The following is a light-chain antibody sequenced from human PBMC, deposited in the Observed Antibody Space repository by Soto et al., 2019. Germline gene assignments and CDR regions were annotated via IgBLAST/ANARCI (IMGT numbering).Light chain of an antibody. V-gene: IGKV3-20*01. CDR3: QQYGSSHT. CDR1: QNVSSTY. J-gene: IGKJ3*01. Sequence: EIVLTQSPGTLSLSPGERATLSCRASQNVSSTYLAWYQQKPGQAPRLLIYSASSRATGIPDRFSGSGSGTDFTLTISRLEPEDIAVYYCQQYGSSHTFGPGTKVDIK. CDR2: SAS.